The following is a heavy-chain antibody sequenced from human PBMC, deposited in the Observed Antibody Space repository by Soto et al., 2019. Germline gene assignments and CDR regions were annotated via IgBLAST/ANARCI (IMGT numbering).Heavy chain of an antibody. D-gene: IGHD3-22*01. CDR2: ISGSGGST. Sequence: PGGSLRLSCAASGFTFSSYAMSWVRQAPGKGLEWVSAISGSGGSTYYADSVKGRFTISRDNSKNTLYLQMNSLRAEYTSVYYCAKRYYYDSSGYFDYWGQGTLVTVSS. CDR1: GFTFSSYA. CDR3: AKRYYYDSSGYFDY. J-gene: IGHJ4*02. V-gene: IGHV3-23*01.